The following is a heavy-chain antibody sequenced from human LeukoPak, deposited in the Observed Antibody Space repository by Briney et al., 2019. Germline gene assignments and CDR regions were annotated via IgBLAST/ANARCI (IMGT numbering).Heavy chain of an antibody. CDR1: GFTFSRYW. V-gene: IGHV3-7*01. J-gene: IGHJ4*02. CDR3: AREVYFDY. CDR2: IKRDGSEK. Sequence: PGESLRLSCAASGFTFSRYWMSWVRQAPGKGLEWVANIKRDGSEKYCVDSVKGRFTISRDNAKNSLYLQMNSLRAEDTAVYYCAREVYFDYWGQGTLVTVSS.